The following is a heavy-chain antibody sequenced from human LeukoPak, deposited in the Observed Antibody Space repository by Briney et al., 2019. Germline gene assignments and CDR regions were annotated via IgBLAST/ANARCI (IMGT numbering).Heavy chain of an antibody. D-gene: IGHD3-3*01. Sequence: GSLRLSCAASGFTFSSYSMNWVRQAPGKGLEWVSSISSSSSYIYYADSVKGRFTISRDNAKNSLYLQMNSLRAEDTAVYYCAREGHNDFWSGYSIYYYYMDVWGKGTTVTVSS. CDR2: ISSSSSYI. CDR3: AREGHNDFWSGYSIYYYYMDV. V-gene: IGHV3-21*01. J-gene: IGHJ6*03. CDR1: GFTFSSYS.